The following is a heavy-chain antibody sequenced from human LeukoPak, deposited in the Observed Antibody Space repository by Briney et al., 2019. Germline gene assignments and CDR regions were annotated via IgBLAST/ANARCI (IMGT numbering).Heavy chain of an antibody. CDR3: ARDTPGGYCSGGSCYFAWD. D-gene: IGHD2-15*01. Sequence: SETLSLTCTASGGSISSSSYYWGWIRQPPGKGLEWIGSIYYSGSTYYNPSLKSRVTISVDTSKNQFSLKLSSVTAADTAVYYCARDTPGGYCSGGSCYFAWDWGQGTLVTVSS. CDR1: GGSISSSSYY. J-gene: IGHJ4*02. V-gene: IGHV4-39*07. CDR2: IYYSGST.